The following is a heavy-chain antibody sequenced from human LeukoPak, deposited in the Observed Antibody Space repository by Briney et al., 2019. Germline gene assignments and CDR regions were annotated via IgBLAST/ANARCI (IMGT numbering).Heavy chain of an antibody. Sequence: QPGGSLRLSCAASGFTFSGYWMHWVRQVPGRGLVWVSRINRDGSITEYADSVKGRFTISRDNAKRMLYLQMNSLRAEDTAVYYCARPKYDFQDWFDPWGQGTLVTAS. J-gene: IGHJ5*02. D-gene: IGHD2-21*02. V-gene: IGHV3-74*03. CDR1: GFTFSGYW. CDR2: INRDGSIT. CDR3: ARPKYDFQDWFDP.